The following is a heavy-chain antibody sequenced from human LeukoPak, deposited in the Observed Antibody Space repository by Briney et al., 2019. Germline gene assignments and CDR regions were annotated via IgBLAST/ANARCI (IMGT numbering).Heavy chain of an antibody. CDR2: ISGSGGSST. Sequence: GGSLRLSCAASGFTFGSYDMSWVRQAPGKGLEWVSGISGSGGSSTYYEDSVKGRFTISRDNSKNTLHLQMNSLRAEDTAVYYCAKAIAVVGTQGIDHWGQGTLVTVSS. J-gene: IGHJ4*02. CDR3: AKAIAVVGTQGIDH. CDR1: GFTFGSYD. D-gene: IGHD6-13*01. V-gene: IGHV3-23*01.